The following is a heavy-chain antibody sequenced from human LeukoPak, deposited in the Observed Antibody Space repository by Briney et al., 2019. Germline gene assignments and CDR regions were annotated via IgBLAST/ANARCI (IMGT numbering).Heavy chain of an antibody. CDR3: ARIAAYTRAFDI. CDR2: IYYSGST. D-gene: IGHD6-13*01. V-gene: IGHV4-39*07. CDR1: GGSISSSSYY. Sequence: SETLSLTCTVSGGSISSSSYYWGWIRQPPGKGLEWIGSIYYSGSTYYNPSLKSRVTISVDTSKNQFSLKLSSVTAADTAVYYCARIAAYTRAFDIWGQGTMVTVSS. J-gene: IGHJ3*02.